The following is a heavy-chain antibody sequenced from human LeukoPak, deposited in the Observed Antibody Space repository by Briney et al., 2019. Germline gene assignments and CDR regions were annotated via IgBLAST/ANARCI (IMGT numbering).Heavy chain of an antibody. CDR2: VSTNGDVT. J-gene: IGHJ4*02. CDR3: ARVGYTSGWYRN. CDR1: GLTFNSHS. Sequence: GGSLRLSCVASGLTFNSHSMSWVRQAPGMGLEWVSVVSTNGDVTFYADSVKGRFTISRDNSKNTLFLQMNSLRAEDTAVYYCARVGYTSGWYRNWGQGTLVTVSS. V-gene: IGHV3-23*01. D-gene: IGHD6-19*01.